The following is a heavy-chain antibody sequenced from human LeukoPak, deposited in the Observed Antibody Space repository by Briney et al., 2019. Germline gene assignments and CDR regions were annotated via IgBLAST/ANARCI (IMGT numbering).Heavy chain of an antibody. D-gene: IGHD6-13*01. V-gene: IGHV3-48*03. CDR1: GFTFSSYE. J-gene: IGHJ4*02. CDR3: AKQYSSSWYVRGNYYFDY. CDR2: ISSSSSYT. Sequence: PGGSLRLSCAASGFTFSSYEMNWVRQAPGKGLEWVSYISSSSSYTNYADSVKGRFTISRDNAKNSLYLQMNSLRAEDTAVYYCAKQYSSSWYVRGNYYFDYWGQGTLVTVSS.